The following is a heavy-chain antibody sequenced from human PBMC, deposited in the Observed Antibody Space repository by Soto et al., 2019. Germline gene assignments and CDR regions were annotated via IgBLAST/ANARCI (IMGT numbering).Heavy chain of an antibody. CDR2: INPSGGST. D-gene: IGHD2-2*01. V-gene: IGHV1-46*01. J-gene: IGHJ3*02. CDR3: AREPSRTRDAFGI. Sequence: ASVKVSCKASGYTFTSYYMHWVRQAPGQGLEWMGIINPSGGSTSYAQKFQGRVTMTRDTSTSTVYMELSSPRSEDTAVYYCAREPSRTRDAFGIWGQGTMVTVS. CDR1: GYTFTSYY.